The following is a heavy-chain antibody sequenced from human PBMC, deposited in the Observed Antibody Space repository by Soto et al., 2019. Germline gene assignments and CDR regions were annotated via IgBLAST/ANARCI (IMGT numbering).Heavy chain of an antibody. V-gene: IGHV3-30-3*01. D-gene: IGHD2-2*01. J-gene: IGHJ6*02. CDR3: AREDCSSTSCSVSHWAYILDYYYSGMEV. Sequence: GGSLRLSCAASGFTFSSYAMHWVRQAPGKGLEWVAVISYDGSNKYYADSVKGRFTISRDNSKNTLYLQMNSLRAEDTAVYYCAREDCSSTSCSVSHWAYILDYYYSGMEVWGQGTTVTVSS. CDR1: GFTFSSYA. CDR2: ISYDGSNK.